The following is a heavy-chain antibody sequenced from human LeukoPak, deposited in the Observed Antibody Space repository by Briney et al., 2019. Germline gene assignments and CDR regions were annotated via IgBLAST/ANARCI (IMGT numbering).Heavy chain of an antibody. CDR3: ARGVAAAGLDY. CDR2: IYHSGST. CDR1: GGSISTRNW. D-gene: IGHD6-13*01. J-gene: IGHJ4*02. Sequence: KPSETLSLTCDVSGGSISTRNWWSWVRQTPGKGLDWLGEIYHSGSTNYNPSLKSRVTISIDKSKNQFSLKLSSVTAADTAVYYCARGVAAAGLDYWGQGTLVTVSS. V-gene: IGHV4-4*02.